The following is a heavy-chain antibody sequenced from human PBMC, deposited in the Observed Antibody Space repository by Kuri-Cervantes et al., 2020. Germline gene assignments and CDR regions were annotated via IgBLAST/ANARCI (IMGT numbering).Heavy chain of an antibody. CDR1: GYTFTTSA. CDR3: ASRGKDAFDI. D-gene: IGHD3-16*01. J-gene: IGHJ3*02. V-gene: IGHV1-18*01. Sequence: ASVKVSCKASGYTFTTSAISWVRQAPGQGLEWMGWMSTYNGNTNYAQKLQGRVTMTRDTSTSTAYLELRSLTSDDTAVYYCASRGKDAFDIWGQGTMVTVSS. CDR2: MSTYNGNT.